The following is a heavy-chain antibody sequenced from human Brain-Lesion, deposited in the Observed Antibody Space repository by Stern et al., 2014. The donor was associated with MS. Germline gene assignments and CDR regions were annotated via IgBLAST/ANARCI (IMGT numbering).Heavy chain of an antibody. D-gene: IGHD2/OR15-2a*01. CDR1: GFTFGRSA. J-gene: IGHJ5*02. CDR2: VSYDGGNK. CDR3: AKDRQYLTYFFDH. V-gene: IGHV3-30*18. Sequence: VQLVESGGGVVQPGRPLRLSCVASGFTFGRSAMHWVRQAPGKGLEWVAGVSYDGGNKNTADSVKGRFTISSENYQNNLKMQMCSLRPEDTAVYYCAKDRQYLTYFFDHWGQGSLVTVSS.